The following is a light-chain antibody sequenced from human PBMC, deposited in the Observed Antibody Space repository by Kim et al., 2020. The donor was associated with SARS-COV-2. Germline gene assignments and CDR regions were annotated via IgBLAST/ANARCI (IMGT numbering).Light chain of an antibody. J-gene: IGLJ1*01. CDR2: DVS. CDR1: SSDVGGYNY. Sequence: QSALTQPASVSGSPGQSITISCTGTSSDVGGYNYVSWYQQHPGKAPKLMIYDVSKRPSGVSNRFSGSKSGNTASLTISGLQAEDGGDYYCSSYTSSSTYVFGTGTKV. CDR3: SSYTSSSTYV. V-gene: IGLV2-14*01.